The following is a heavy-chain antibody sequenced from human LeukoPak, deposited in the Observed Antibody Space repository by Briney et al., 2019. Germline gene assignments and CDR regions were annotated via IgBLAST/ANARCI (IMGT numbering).Heavy chain of an antibody. CDR3: VSFYETY. CDR1: GFTFSSYW. Sequence: GGSLRLSCAASGFTFSSYWMNWVRQAPGKGLVWVSHINSDGSWTSYADSVKGRFTISKDNAKNTVYLQMNNLRAEDTAVYYCVSFYETYWGRGTLVTVSS. V-gene: IGHV3-74*01. CDR2: INSDGSWT. J-gene: IGHJ4*02. D-gene: IGHD2-2*01.